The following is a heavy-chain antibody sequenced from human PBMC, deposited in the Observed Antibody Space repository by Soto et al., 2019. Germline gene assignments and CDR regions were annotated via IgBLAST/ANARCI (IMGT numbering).Heavy chain of an antibody. CDR1: GFPFSSYG. Sequence: PGGSLRLSCAASGFPFSSYGMHWVRQAPGKGLEWVAVISYDGSNKYYADSVKGRFTISRDNSKNTLYLQMNSLRAEDTAVYYCAKMYYDILTGYNDAFDIWGQGTMVTVSS. V-gene: IGHV3-30*18. CDR2: ISYDGSNK. J-gene: IGHJ3*02. D-gene: IGHD3-9*01. CDR3: AKMYYDILTGYNDAFDI.